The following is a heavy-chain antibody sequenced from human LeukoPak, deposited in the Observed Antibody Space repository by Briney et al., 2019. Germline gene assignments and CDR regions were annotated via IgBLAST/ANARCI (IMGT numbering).Heavy chain of an antibody. V-gene: IGHV4-34*01. Sequence: PSETLSLTCAVYGGSFSNYYWSCIRQAPGKGLEWIGEINHSGSTNYNPSLKSRVTISVDTSKNQFSLKLSSVTAADTAVYYCARGLRLSYDYVWGSSRGFDYWGQGTLVTVSS. CDR3: ARGLRLSYDYVWGSSRGFDY. CDR2: INHSGST. CDR1: GGSFSNYY. J-gene: IGHJ4*02. D-gene: IGHD3-16*01.